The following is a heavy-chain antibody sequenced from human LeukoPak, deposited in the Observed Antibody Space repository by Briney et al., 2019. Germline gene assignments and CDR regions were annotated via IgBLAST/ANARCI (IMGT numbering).Heavy chain of an antibody. CDR1: GFTFSAFW. CDR2: INSDDSRT. D-gene: IGHD3-22*01. Sequence: GGSLRLSCAASGFTFSAFWMHWVRQAPGKGLVWVSRINSDDSRTTYADSVKGRITISRDNAKNTLYLQMNSLRGEDTAVYYCARGLVHDTSGYYSDYWGQGTLVTVSS. V-gene: IGHV3-74*01. CDR3: ARGLVHDTSGYYSDY. J-gene: IGHJ4*02.